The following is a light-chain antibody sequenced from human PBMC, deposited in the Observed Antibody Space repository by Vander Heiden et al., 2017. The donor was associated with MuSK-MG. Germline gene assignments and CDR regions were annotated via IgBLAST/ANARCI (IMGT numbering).Light chain of an antibody. V-gene: IGLV2-11*01. Sequence: QSALTQPRYVSGSPGQSVTISCPGPSSDVGAYNYVTWHQHHPGKAPKLIIYDVTKRSLGVPDRFAGSKAGNTASLTISGLQAEDEADYYGCSYGGSYSLIFGGGTKRTVL. CDR2: DVT. J-gene: IGLJ2*01. CDR1: SSDVGAYNY. CDR3: CSYGGSYSLI.